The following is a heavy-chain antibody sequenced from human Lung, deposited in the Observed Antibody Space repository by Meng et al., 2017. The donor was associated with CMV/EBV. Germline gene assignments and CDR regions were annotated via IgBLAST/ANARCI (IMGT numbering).Heavy chain of an antibody. V-gene: IGHV5-51*01. D-gene: IGHD6-6*01. J-gene: IGHJ5*02. CDR3: ARGVYRSWSDWCDP. CDR1: GYSFTSYW. CDR2: IYPGDCDN. Sequence: GGSLRLXCKGSGYSFTSYWIGWVRQMPGKGLEWMGVIYPGDCDNSYSPSFQGRVTISADKSISTAYLHWSSLKASDTAMYYCARGVYRSWSDWCDPWGQGXLVTVSS.